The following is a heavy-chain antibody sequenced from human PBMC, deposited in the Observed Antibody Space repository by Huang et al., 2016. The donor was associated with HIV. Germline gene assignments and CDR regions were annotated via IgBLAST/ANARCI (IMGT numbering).Heavy chain of an antibody. J-gene: IGHJ4*02. CDR1: GFILTKYW. D-gene: IGHD3-22*01. V-gene: IGHV3-7*01. CDR2: IKREGHEK. CDR3: GRDRTNFYDSSGYLGDIDY. Sequence: EVQVMESGGGSVQPGGCLRLSCAASGFILTKYWMTWVRQVPGKGLEWVDSIKREGHEKNYVDSVKGLFTISRANTKNSVHVQMNSLRGEDTAVYYCGRDRTNFYDSSGYLGDIDYWGLGTLVTVSS.